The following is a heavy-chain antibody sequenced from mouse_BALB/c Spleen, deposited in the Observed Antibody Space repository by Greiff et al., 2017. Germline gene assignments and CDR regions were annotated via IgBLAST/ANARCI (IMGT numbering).Heavy chain of an antibody. CDR2: IDPENGNT. CDR3: ARNLYDGYHVGDY. Sequence: EVQLQQSGAELVRPGALVKLSCKASGFNIKDYYMHWVKQRPEQGLEWIGWIDPENGNTIYDPKFQGKASITADTSSNTAYLQLSSLTSEDTAVYYCARNLYDGYHVGDYWGQGTTLTVSS. V-gene: IGHV14-1*02. CDR1: GFNIKDYY. J-gene: IGHJ2*01. D-gene: IGHD2-3*01.